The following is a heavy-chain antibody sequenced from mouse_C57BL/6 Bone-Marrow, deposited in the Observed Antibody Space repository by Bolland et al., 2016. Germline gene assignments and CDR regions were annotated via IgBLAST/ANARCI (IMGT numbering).Heavy chain of an antibody. V-gene: IGHV4-1*01. D-gene: IGHD2-1*01. CDR3: ARGNFYYYAMDY. J-gene: IGHJ4*01. CDR2: INPDSSTI. Sequence: INPDSSTINYAPSLKDKFIISRDNAKNTLYLQMSKVRSEDTALYYCARGNFYYYAMDYWGQGTS.